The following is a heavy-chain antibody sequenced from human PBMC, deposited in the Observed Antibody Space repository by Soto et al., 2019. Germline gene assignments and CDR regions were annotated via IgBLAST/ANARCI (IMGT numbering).Heavy chain of an antibody. J-gene: IGHJ6*02. D-gene: IGHD3-3*01. CDR3: ATDLTIFGRYGMDV. Sequence: ASVKVSCKVSGYTLTELSMHWVRQAPGKGLEWMGGFDPEDGETIYAQKFQGRVTMTEDTSTDTAYMELSSLRSEDTAVYYSATDLTIFGRYGMDVWGQGTTVTVSS. CDR2: FDPEDGET. V-gene: IGHV1-24*01. CDR1: GYTLTELS.